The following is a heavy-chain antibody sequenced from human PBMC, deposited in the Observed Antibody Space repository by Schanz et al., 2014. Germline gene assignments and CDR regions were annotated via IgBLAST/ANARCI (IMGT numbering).Heavy chain of an antibody. J-gene: IGHJ3*02. CDR2: INSDGTKR. CDR1: GFTLSSYS. Sequence: QVRLVESGGGVVQPGRSLRLSCAASGFTLSSYSMHWVRQAPGKGLEWVAFINSDGTKRFYADSVKSRFTISRDNSRNTLYLQMNSLRAEDTAVYYCARDGYSVVVISPTESFDIWGQGIMVTVSP. V-gene: IGHV3-33*08. D-gene: IGHD2-21*01. CDR3: ARDGYSVVVISPTESFDI.